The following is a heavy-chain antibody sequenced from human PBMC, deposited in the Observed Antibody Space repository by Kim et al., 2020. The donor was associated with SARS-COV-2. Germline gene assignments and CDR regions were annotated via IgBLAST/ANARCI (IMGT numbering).Heavy chain of an antibody. J-gene: IGHJ4*01. V-gene: IGHV3-74*03. CDR3: TRGTTDAPGIDY. D-gene: IGHD6-13*01. Sequence: TYADSGRGRFTISRDNAKDTMYLQMHSLRAEDTAVYYCTRGTTDAPGIDYWGQGTPVTVSS.